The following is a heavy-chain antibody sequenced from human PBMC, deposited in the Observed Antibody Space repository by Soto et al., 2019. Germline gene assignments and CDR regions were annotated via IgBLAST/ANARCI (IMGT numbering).Heavy chain of an antibody. CDR2: IIPIFGIV. J-gene: IGHJ4*02. CDR3: ARPRTTGTTKGYDY. V-gene: IGHV1-69*13. Sequence: SVKVSCKASGGTFSSYPLSWVRQAPGQGLEWMGAIIPIFGIVNSAQKFQGRVSITADESTSTAFMELSSLTSEDTAVYYCARPRTTGTTKGYDYWGQGTLVTVSS. CDR1: GGTFSSYP. D-gene: IGHD1-1*01.